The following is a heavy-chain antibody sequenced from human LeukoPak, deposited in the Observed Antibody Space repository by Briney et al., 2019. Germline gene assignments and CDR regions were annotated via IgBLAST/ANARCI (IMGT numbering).Heavy chain of an antibody. Sequence: GAPVKVSCKGFRYTPTELSIPWGRQAPGKRVEWMGGFDPEDGETIYAQKFQGRVTMTEDTSTDTAYMELSSLRSEDTAVYYCATAAAVASFDYWGQGTLVTVSS. D-gene: IGHD6-19*01. CDR3: ATAAAVASFDY. V-gene: IGHV1-24*01. J-gene: IGHJ4*02. CDR1: RYTPTELS. CDR2: FDPEDGET.